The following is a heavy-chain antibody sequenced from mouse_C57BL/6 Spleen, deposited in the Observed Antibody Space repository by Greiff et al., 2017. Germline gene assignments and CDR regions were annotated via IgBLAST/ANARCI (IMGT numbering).Heavy chain of an antibody. Sequence: EVQLQQSGAELVRPGASVKLSCTASGFNIKDYYMHWVKQRPEQGLAWIGRIDPEDGDTEYAPKFQGKATMAADTSSNTAYLQLRSLTSEDTAVYYCTTLYDYEERPFDYWGQGTTLTVSS. CDR2: IDPEDGDT. CDR3: TTLYDYEERPFDY. J-gene: IGHJ2*01. CDR1: GFNIKDYY. D-gene: IGHD2-4*01. V-gene: IGHV14-1*01.